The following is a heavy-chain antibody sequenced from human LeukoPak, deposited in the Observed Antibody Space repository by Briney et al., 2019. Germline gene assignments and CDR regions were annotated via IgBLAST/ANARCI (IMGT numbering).Heavy chain of an antibody. J-gene: IGHJ4*02. CDR2: IRSKAYGGTT. Sequence: PGGSLRLSCTASGFTFGDYAMSWVRQAPGKGLEWVCFIRSKAYGGTTEYAASVKGRFTISRDDSKSIAYLQMNSLKTEDTAVYYCTRLRFLEWLFDYWGQGTLVTVSS. V-gene: IGHV3-49*04. D-gene: IGHD3-3*01. CDR3: TRLRFLEWLFDY. CDR1: GFTFGDYA.